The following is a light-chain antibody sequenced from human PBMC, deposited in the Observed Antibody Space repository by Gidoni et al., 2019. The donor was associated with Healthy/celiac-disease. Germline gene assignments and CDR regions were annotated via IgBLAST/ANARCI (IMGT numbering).Light chain of an antibody. J-gene: IGLJ1*01. CDR2: EVS. CDR1: SSDVGGYNY. CDR3: SSYAGSNNLV. V-gene: IGLV2-8*01. Sequence: SPGPSVTISCTGTSSDVGGYNYVSWYQQHPGKAPKLMIYEVSKRPSGVPDRFSGSKSGNTASLTVSGLQAEDEADYYCSSYAGSNNLVFGTGTKVTVL.